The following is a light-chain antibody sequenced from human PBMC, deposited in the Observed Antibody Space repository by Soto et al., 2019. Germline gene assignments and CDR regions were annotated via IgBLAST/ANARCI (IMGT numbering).Light chain of an antibody. CDR2: EVS. V-gene: IGLV2-8*01. J-gene: IGLJ1*01. CDR3: CSYAGFNKYL. Sequence: QSALTQPPSASGSPGQSVTISCTGTPSDVGGYISVSWYQQHPGKAPKLIIYEVSKRPSGVPDRFSGSKSGSTAFLTISGLRADDEAEYYCCSYAGFNKYLFGTGTKLTVL. CDR1: PSDVGGYIS.